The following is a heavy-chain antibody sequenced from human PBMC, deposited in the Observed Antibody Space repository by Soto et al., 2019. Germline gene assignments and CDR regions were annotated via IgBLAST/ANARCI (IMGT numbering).Heavy chain of an antibody. Sequence: QVQLVQSGAEVKKPGSSVKVSCKASGYTFSDYAISWVRQAPGQGLEWMGGIIPVYGTSNYAQKFQGRVSIIADESTSTVYMELSRLRSDDTAVYYCSGDFGKGNYSYYGLDVWGQGTTVTVSS. J-gene: IGHJ6*02. CDR2: IIPVYGTS. D-gene: IGHD3-10*01. CDR1: GYTFSDYA. V-gene: IGHV1-69*01. CDR3: SGDFGKGNYSYYGLDV.